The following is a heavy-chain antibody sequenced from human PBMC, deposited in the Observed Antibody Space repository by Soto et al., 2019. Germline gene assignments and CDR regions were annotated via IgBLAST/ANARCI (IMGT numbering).Heavy chain of an antibody. V-gene: IGHV4-30-4*01. Sequence: PSETLSLTCTVSGGSISSGDYYWSWIRQPPGKGLEWIGYIYYSGSTYYNPSLKSRVTISVDTSKNQFSLKLSSVTAADTAVYYCAREVVAATPHGYYYYGMDVWGQGTTVTVSS. CDR1: GGSISSGDYY. D-gene: IGHD2-15*01. CDR3: AREVVAATPHGYYYYGMDV. CDR2: IYYSGST. J-gene: IGHJ6*02.